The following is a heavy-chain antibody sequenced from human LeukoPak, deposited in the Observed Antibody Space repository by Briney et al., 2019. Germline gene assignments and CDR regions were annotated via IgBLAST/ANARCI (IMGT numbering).Heavy chain of an antibody. CDR1: GLTLRLFS. V-gene: IGHV3-21*01. J-gene: IGHJ4*02. Sequence: GGSLRLSCAASGLTLRLFSMNWVRQAPGKGLEWVSSISSSGGHTFYSDSAKGRFTISRDNAKNSLYLQMNSLRAEDTAIYYCASPRMIRGTITTPFDYWGQGILVTVSS. CDR2: ISSSGGHT. D-gene: IGHD3-10*01. CDR3: ASPRMIRGTITTPFDY.